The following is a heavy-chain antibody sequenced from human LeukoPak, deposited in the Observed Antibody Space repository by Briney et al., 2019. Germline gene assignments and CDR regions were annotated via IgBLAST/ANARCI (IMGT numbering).Heavy chain of an antibody. CDR2: ISYDGNNE. CDR3: ARDPKGGFSYGWGAFDI. J-gene: IGHJ3*02. D-gene: IGHD5-18*01. CDR1: GFTFSSYA. V-gene: IGHV3-30-3*01. Sequence: GGSLRLSCAASGFTFSSYAMHWVRQAPGKGLEWVAIISYDGNNEYYADSVKGRFIISRDNSKKMLYLQMNSLRAEDTAVYYCARDPKGGFSYGWGAFDIWGQGTMVTVSS.